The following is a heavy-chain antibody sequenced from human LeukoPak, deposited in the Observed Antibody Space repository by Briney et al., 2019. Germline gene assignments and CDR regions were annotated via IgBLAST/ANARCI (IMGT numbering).Heavy chain of an antibody. CDR2: IYHSGST. CDR3: ARGSTVTDYYYYYGMGV. Sequence: SETLSLTCAVSGGSISSSNWWSWVRQPPGKGLEWIGEIYHSGSTNYNPSLKSRVTISVDKSKNQFSLKLSSVTAADTAVYYCARGSTVTDYYYYYGMGVWGQGTTVTVSS. J-gene: IGHJ6*02. CDR1: GGSISSSNW. V-gene: IGHV4-4*02. D-gene: IGHD4-17*01.